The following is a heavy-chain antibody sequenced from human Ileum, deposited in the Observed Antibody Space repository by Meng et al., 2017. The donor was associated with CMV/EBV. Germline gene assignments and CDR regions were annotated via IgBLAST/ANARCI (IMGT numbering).Heavy chain of an antibody. J-gene: IGHJ4*02. V-gene: IGHV3-72*01. CDR3: ARDSMKGGGFDH. D-gene: IGHD3-10*01. CDR1: GFTFTNAW. Sequence: GESLKISCAASGFTFTNAWMNWVRQAPGQGLEWVGRYLIKVDYYPIQYAASVRGRFTISRDDSQNSLFLHMSSLRTEDTAVYYCARDSMKGGGFDHWGQGTLVTVSS. CDR2: YLIKVDYYPI.